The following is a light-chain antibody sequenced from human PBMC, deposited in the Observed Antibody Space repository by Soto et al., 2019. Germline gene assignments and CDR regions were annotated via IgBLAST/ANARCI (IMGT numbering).Light chain of an antibody. J-gene: IGKJ1*01. CDR2: GAS. CDR3: QQYGSSPRT. Sequence: EVVWTESPGTLSLAPGERATLSCRASQSINSNYLAWYQQKRGQAPRLLIYGASSRATGIPDRFSGSGSGTDFTLTISRLEPEDFAVYYCQQYGSSPRTFGQGTKVEIK. CDR1: QSINSNY. V-gene: IGKV3-20*01.